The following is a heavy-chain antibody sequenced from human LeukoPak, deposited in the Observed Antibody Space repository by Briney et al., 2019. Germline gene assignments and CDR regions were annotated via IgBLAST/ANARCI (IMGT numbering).Heavy chain of an antibody. CDR3: ARDDFGDYYFDY. V-gene: IGHV3-33*01. J-gene: IGHJ4*02. CDR1: GFTFSSYG. Sequence: GGSLRLSCAASGFTFSSYGMHWVRQAPGKGLEWVAVIWYDGSNKYYADSVKGRFTISRDNSKNTLYLQMNSLRAEDTAVYYCARDDFGDYYFDYWGQGTLVTVSS. D-gene: IGHD3-3*01. CDR2: IWYDGSNK.